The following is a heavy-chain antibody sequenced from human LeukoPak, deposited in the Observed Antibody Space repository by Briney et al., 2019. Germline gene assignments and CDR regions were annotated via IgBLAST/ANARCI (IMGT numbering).Heavy chain of an antibody. D-gene: IGHD6-13*01. J-gene: IGHJ5*02. CDR3: ARDTAAAGKVWFDP. V-gene: IGHV1-2*02. CDR1: GYTFTGYY. Sequence: ASVKVSCKASGYTFTGYYMHWVRQAPGQGLERMGWINPNSGGTNYAQKFQGRVTMTRDTSISTAYMELSRLRSDDTAVYYCARDTAAAGKVWFDPWGQGTLVTVSS. CDR2: INPNSGGT.